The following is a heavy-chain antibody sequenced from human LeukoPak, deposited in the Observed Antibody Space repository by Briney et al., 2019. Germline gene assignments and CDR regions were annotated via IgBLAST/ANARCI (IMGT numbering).Heavy chain of an antibody. Sequence: PGGSLRLSCAASGFTFDDYGMSWVRQAPGKGLEWVSGINWNGGSTGYADSVKGRFTISRDNAKNSLYLQMNSLRAEDTAVYYCARDPIIAARPRLNWFDPWGQGTLVTVSS. CDR1: GFTFDDYG. D-gene: IGHD6-6*01. CDR3: ARDPIIAARPRLNWFDP. V-gene: IGHV3-20*04. CDR2: INWNGGST. J-gene: IGHJ5*02.